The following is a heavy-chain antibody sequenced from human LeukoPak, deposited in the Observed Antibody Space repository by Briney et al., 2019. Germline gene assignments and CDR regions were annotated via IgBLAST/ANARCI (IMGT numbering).Heavy chain of an antibody. CDR1: GGSISSYY. Sequence: SETLSLTCTVSGGSISSYYWSWIRQPPGKGLEWIGYIYYSGSTNYNPSLKSRVTISVDTSKNQFSLKLSSVTAADTAVYYCARYDFWSGYLDYWGQGTLVTVFS. V-gene: IGHV4-59*01. CDR2: IYYSGST. D-gene: IGHD3-3*01. CDR3: ARYDFWSGYLDY. J-gene: IGHJ4*02.